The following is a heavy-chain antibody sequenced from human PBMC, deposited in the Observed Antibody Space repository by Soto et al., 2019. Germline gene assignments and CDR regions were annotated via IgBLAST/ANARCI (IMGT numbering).Heavy chain of an antibody. J-gene: IGHJ3*02. Sequence: LRLSCAASGFTFSSYAMSWVRQAPGKGLEWVSAISGSGGSTYYADSVKGRFTISRDNSKNTLYLQMNSLRAEDTAVYYCAKDFFAYYDSSGYQDAFDIWGQGTMVTVSS. CDR2: ISGSGGST. D-gene: IGHD3-22*01. CDR1: GFTFSSYA. CDR3: AKDFFAYYDSSGYQDAFDI. V-gene: IGHV3-23*01.